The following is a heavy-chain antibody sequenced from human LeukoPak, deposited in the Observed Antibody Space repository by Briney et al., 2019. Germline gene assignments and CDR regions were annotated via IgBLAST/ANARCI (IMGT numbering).Heavy chain of an antibody. CDR2: LHTSGST. CDR3: VREGPIRFLEQIDY. V-gene: IGHV4-4*07. CDR1: GGSISSYY. Sequence: KPSETLSLTCTVSGGSISSYYWSWIRQPAGEGLEWIGRLHTSGSTHYNPSLKSRVTMSVDTSKNQFSLKLSSVTAADTAVYYCVREGPIRFLEQIDYWGQGTLVTVSS. J-gene: IGHJ4*02. D-gene: IGHD3-3*01.